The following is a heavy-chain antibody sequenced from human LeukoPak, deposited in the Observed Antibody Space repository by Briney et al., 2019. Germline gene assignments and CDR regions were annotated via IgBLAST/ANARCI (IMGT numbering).Heavy chain of an antibody. CDR1: GFTFSSYS. Sequence: GGSLRLSCAASGFTFSSYSMNWVRQAPGKGLEWVSSISSSSSYIYYADSVKGRFTISRDNAKNSLYLQMNSLRAEDTAVYYCARDLTEDIVLMVYAIRAFDIWGQGTMATVSS. J-gene: IGHJ3*02. CDR3: ARDLTEDIVLMVYAIRAFDI. CDR2: ISSSSSYI. V-gene: IGHV3-21*01. D-gene: IGHD2-8*01.